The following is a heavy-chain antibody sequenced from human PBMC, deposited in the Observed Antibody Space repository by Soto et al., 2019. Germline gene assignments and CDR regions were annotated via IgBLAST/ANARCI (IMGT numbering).Heavy chain of an antibody. CDR1: GYTFTSYY. Sequence: GASVKVSCKASGYTFTSYYMHWVRQAPGQGLEWMGIINPIGGSTGYAQKFQGRVTMTTDTSTSTVYMDLSSLRSEDTAGYYCARVLGGSSSTVFDYWGQGTLVTVSS. CDR3: ARVLGGSSSTVFDY. V-gene: IGHV1-46*01. D-gene: IGHD6-13*01. CDR2: INPIGGST. J-gene: IGHJ4*02.